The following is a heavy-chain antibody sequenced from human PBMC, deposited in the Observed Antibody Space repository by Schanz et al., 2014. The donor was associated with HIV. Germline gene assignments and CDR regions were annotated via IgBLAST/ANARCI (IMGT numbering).Heavy chain of an antibody. Sequence: EQLVESGGGLVKPGGSLRLSCAASGFTLSSYSMNWVRQAPGKGLEWVSAISGGGAGTYYADSVKGRLTISRDNSKNTLYLQMNSLRAEDTAVYYCAREREESIAYYYYGMEVWGQGTAVTVSS. CDR2: ISGGGAGT. D-gene: IGHD1-26*01. CDR1: GFTLSSYS. CDR3: AREREESIAYYYYGMEV. J-gene: IGHJ6*02. V-gene: IGHV3-23*04.